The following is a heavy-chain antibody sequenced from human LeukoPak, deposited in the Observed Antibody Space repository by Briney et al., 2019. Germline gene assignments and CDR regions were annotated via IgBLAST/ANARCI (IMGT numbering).Heavy chain of an antibody. J-gene: IGHJ4*02. CDR3: ARDPYSSGWYYFDY. CDR1: VGTFSSYA. Sequence: ASVKVSCKASVGTFSSYAISWVRQAPGQGLEWMGGIIPIFGTANYAQKFQGRVTITADESTSTAYMELSSLRSEDTAVYYCARDPYSSGWYYFDYWGQGTLVTVSS. D-gene: IGHD6-19*01. V-gene: IGHV1-69*13. CDR2: IIPIFGTA.